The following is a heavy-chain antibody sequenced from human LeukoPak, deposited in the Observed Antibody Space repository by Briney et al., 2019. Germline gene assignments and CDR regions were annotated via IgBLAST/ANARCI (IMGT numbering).Heavy chain of an antibody. D-gene: IGHD2-21*02. V-gene: IGHV1-18*04. CDR1: GYTFSSYY. J-gene: IGHJ6*03. CDR3: ARSEKAYCGGVCDNYYMDV. Sequence: GASVKVSCKASGYTFSSYYVHWVRQAPGQGLEWVGWISAYSGNPKYAQKFQDRVTMTTDTSTSTAYMELRSLRSDDTAVYYCARSEKAYCGGVCDNYYMDVWGKGTTVIISS. CDR2: ISAYSGNP.